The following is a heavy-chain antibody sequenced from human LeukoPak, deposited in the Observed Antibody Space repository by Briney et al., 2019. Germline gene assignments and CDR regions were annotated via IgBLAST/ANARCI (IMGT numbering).Heavy chain of an antibody. CDR1: GFIFSSYA. J-gene: IGHJ4*02. Sequence: PGGSLRLSCAASGFIFSSYAMSWVRQAPGKGLEWVSAISGSGGSTYYADSVKGRFTISRDNSKNTLYLQMNSLRAEDTAVYYCAKAMVRGVIPLDYWGQGTLVTVSS. D-gene: IGHD3-10*01. V-gene: IGHV3-23*01. CDR3: AKAMVRGVIPLDY. CDR2: ISGSGGST.